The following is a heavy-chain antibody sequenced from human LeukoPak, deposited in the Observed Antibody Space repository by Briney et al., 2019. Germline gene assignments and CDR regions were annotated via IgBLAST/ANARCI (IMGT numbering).Heavy chain of an antibody. CDR2: INPNSGGT. Sequence: GASVKVSCKASGYTFTGYYMHWVRQAPGQGLEWMGRINPNSGGTNYAQKFQGRVTMTRDTPISTAYMELSRLRSDDTAVYYCARDLLFQTGVSFDYWGQGTLVTVSS. CDR1: GYTFTGYY. J-gene: IGHJ4*02. D-gene: IGHD3-10*01. CDR3: ARDLLFQTGVSFDY. V-gene: IGHV1-2*06.